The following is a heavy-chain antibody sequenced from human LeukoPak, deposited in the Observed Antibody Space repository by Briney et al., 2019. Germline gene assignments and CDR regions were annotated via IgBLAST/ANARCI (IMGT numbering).Heavy chain of an antibody. CDR3: ARGKGIYYYYMDV. Sequence: PGGSLRLSCAASGFTVSSNYMSWVRQAPGKGLEWVSVIYSGGSTYYADSVKGRFTISRDNSKNTLYLQMNSLRAEDTAVYYCARGKGIYYYYMDVWGEGTTVTVSS. J-gene: IGHJ6*03. CDR2: IYSGGST. V-gene: IGHV3-53*01. CDR1: GFTVSSNY.